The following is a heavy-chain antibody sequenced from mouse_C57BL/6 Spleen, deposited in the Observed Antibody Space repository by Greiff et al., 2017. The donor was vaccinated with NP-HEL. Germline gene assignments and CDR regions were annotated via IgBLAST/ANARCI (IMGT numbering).Heavy chain of an antibody. CDR2: INPNNGGT. Sequence: EVQLQQSGPELVKPGASVKISCKASGYTFTDYYMNWVKQSHGKSLEWIGDINPNNGGTSYNQKFKGKATLTVDKSSSTAYMELRSLTSEDSAVYYCARGTRLYAMDYWGQGTSVTVS. CDR1: GYTFTDYY. CDR3: ARGTRLYAMDY. D-gene: IGHD1-2*01. J-gene: IGHJ4*01. V-gene: IGHV1-26*01.